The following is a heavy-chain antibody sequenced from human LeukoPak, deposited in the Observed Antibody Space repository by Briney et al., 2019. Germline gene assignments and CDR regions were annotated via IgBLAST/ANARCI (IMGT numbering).Heavy chain of an antibody. D-gene: IGHD1-1*01. Sequence: SQTLSLTCTVSGGSISSVDFYWSWIRQPPGKGLEWIGYIYYSGNTYFNPSLKSRVNISVDTSKNQFSLKLSSVTAADTAVYYCARRARGTPDYWGQGTLVTVSS. CDR1: GGSISSVDFY. CDR3: ARRARGTPDY. V-gene: IGHV4-30-4*08. CDR2: IYYSGNT. J-gene: IGHJ4*02.